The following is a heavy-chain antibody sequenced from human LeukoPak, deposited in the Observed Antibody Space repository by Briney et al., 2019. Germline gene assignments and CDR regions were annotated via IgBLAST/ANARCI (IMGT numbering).Heavy chain of an antibody. D-gene: IGHD6-19*01. CDR3: ARDPSTASGWFYFDL. V-gene: IGHV3-7*01. Sequence: PGGSLRLSCAAAGFTFGSNWMSWVRQAPGKGLEWVAYINQDGSVTYYVDSVKGRLTIYKDNNKNSLYMHMNNLRVDDTDIYYCARDPSTASGWFYFDLWGQGTLVTVSS. CDR2: INQDGSVT. J-gene: IGHJ4*02. CDR1: GFTFGSNW.